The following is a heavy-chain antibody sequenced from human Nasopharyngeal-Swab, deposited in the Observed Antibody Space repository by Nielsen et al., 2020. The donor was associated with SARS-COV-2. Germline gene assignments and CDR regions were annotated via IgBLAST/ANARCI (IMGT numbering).Heavy chain of an antibody. D-gene: IGHD3-22*01. Sequence: GSLRLSCTVSGGSISSSSYYWGWIRQPPGKGLEWIGSIYYSGSTYYNPSLKSRVTISVDTSKNQFSLKLSSVTAADTAVYYCARVGHYYDSSGTLDYWGQGTLVTVSS. CDR2: IYYSGST. CDR3: ARVGHYYDSSGTLDY. V-gene: IGHV4-39*07. J-gene: IGHJ4*02. CDR1: GGSISSSSYY.